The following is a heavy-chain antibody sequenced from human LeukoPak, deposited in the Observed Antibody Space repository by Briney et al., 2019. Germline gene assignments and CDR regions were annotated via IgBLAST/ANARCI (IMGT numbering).Heavy chain of an antibody. CDR2: IYKSGGT. Sequence: GSLRLSCAASGFTFSAYWMNWVRQPPGKELEWIGMIYKSGGTNSNPSLKSRVTISMDTSKNQLSLKLTSVTAADSAVYFCAKTRVAITFDTWGQGALVIVSS. D-gene: IGHD5-12*01. V-gene: IGHV4-59*12. CDR3: AKTRVAITFDT. CDR1: GFTFSAYW. J-gene: IGHJ4*02.